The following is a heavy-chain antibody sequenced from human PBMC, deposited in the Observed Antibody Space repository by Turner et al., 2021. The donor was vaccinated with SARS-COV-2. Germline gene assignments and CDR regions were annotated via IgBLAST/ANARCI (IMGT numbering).Heavy chain of an antibody. D-gene: IGHD1-26*01. V-gene: IGHV3-30-3*01. CDR1: GFIFSSYA. J-gene: IGHJ4*02. Sequence: QVQLVESGGGVVQPGRSLRLSCAASGFIFSSYAMHWVRQAPGKGLEWVAVISYDGSNKYYADSVKGRFTISRDNSKNTLYLQMNSLRAEDTAVYYCAKGAGSYYLYYFDYWGQGTLVTVSS. CDR3: AKGAGSYYLYYFDY. CDR2: ISYDGSNK.